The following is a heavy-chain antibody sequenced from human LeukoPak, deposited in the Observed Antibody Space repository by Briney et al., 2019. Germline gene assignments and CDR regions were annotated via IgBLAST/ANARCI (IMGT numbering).Heavy chain of an antibody. Sequence: SETLSLTCSVSGYSISSGYYWGWIRQPPGKGLEWIGSMYHSGTTYYNPSLKSRVTLSVDTSKNQFSLKLSSVTAADTAVYYCAGQYTGYDAFDYWGQGTLVTVSS. J-gene: IGHJ4*02. CDR1: GYSISSGYY. CDR3: AGQYTGYDAFDY. CDR2: MYHSGTT. D-gene: IGHD5-12*01. V-gene: IGHV4-38-2*02.